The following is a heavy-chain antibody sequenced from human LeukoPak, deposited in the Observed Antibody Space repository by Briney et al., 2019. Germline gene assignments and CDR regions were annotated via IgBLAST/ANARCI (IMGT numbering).Heavy chain of an antibody. CDR1: GGTFGSYA. V-gene: IGHV1-69*05. Sequence: GASVKVSCKASGGTFGSYAISWVRQAPGQGLEWMGGIIPIFGTANYAQKFQGRVTITTDESTSTAYMELSSLRSEDTAVYHCAREGWFGELGFDDAFDIWGQGTMVTVSS. CDR3: AREGWFGELGFDDAFDI. J-gene: IGHJ3*02. D-gene: IGHD3-10*01. CDR2: IIPIFGTA.